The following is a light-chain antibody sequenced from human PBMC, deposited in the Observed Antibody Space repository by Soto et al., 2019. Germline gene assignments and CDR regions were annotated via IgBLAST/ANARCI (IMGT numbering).Light chain of an antibody. CDR1: NTDIGNYKY. V-gene: IGLV2-14*01. Sequence: QSALTQPASVSGSPGQSITISCTGSNTDIGNYKYVSWYQQHPGKAPKLLIHEVSNRPSGVSDRFSGSKSGNTASLTISGLQAEDEADYYCSSFTSRSTSVFGTGTKVTVL. CDR3: SSFTSRSTSV. J-gene: IGLJ1*01. CDR2: EVS.